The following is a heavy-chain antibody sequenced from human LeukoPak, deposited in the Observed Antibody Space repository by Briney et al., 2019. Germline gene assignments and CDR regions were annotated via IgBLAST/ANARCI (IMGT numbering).Heavy chain of an antibody. J-gene: IGHJ4*02. CDR2: ISSSSSYI. D-gene: IGHD5-24*01. CDR3: ARDWGDGYNSNIDY. CDR1: GFTFSSYS. V-gene: IGHV3-21*01. Sequence: GSLRLSCAASGFTFSSYSMNWVRQAPGKGLEWVSSISSSSSYIYYADSVKGRFTISRDNAKNSLYLQMNSLRAEDTAVYYCARDWGDGYNSNIDYWGQGTLVTVSS.